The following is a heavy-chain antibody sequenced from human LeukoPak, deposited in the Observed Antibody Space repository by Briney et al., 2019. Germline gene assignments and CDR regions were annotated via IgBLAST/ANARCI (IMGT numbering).Heavy chain of an antibody. J-gene: IGHJ4*02. V-gene: IGHV3-23*01. CDR1: GFTFSSYA. D-gene: IGHD3-22*01. CDR3: AKASTRDSGYYFDS. CDR2: VMGGGITT. Sequence: GGPLRLSCAASGFTFSSYAMGWVRQAPGKGLEWVSSVMGGGITTYYADSMKGRFTISRDNSKDTLFLQINSLRAEDTATYYCAKASTRDSGYYFDSWGQGTLVTVSS.